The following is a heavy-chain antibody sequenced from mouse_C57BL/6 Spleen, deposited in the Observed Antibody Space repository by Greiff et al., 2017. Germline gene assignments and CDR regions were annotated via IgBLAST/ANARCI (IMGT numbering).Heavy chain of an antibody. CDR1: GYTFTDYY. Sequence: EVQGVESGPVLVKPGASVKMSCKASGYTFTDYYMNWVKQSHGKSLEWIGVINPYNGGTSYNQKFKGKATLTVDKSSSTAYMELNSLTSEDSAVYYCARRGVYYSNYYYAMDYWGQGTSVTVSS. CDR3: ARRGVYYSNYYYAMDY. CDR2: INPYNGGT. V-gene: IGHV1-19*01. J-gene: IGHJ4*01. D-gene: IGHD2-5*01.